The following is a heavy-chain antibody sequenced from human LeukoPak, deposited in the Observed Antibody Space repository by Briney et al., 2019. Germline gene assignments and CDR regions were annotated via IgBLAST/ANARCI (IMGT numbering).Heavy chain of an antibody. CDR2: ISYDGSNK. CDR3: ARGRASSGRVPFDY. Sequence: GGSLRLSCAASGFXFSSYAMHWVRQAPGKGLEWVAVISYDGSNKYYADSVKGRFTISRDNSKNTLYLQMNSLRAEDTAVYYCARGRASSGRVPFDYWGQGTLVTVSS. V-gene: IGHV3-30-3*01. J-gene: IGHJ4*02. D-gene: IGHD6-19*01. CDR1: GFXFSSYA.